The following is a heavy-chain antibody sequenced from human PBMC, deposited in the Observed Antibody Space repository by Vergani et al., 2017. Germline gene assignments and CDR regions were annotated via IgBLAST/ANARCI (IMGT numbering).Heavy chain of an antibody. J-gene: IGHJ4*02. CDR3: ARDTDYYDSSGYSKYYFDY. V-gene: IGHV3-30*03. CDR2: ISYDGSNK. Sequence: QVQLVESGGGVVQPGRSLRLSCAASGFTFSSYGMHWVRQAPGKGLEWVAVISYDGSNKYYADSVKGRFTISRDNSKNTLYLQMNSLRAEDTAVYYCARDTDYYDSSGYSKYYFDYWGQGTLVTVSS. D-gene: IGHD3-22*01. CDR1: GFTFSSYG.